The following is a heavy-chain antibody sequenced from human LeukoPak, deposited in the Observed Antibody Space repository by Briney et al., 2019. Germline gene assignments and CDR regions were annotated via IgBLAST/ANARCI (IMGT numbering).Heavy chain of an antibody. CDR1: GGSISTYY. J-gene: IGHJ4*02. CDR2: IRYSGSA. Sequence: SETLSLTCAVSGGSISTYYWSWIRQPPGKGLEWIGYIRYSGSANYNPSLRSRVTISIDTSKNQFSLKLSSVTAADTAVYHCARLVYDSRGYYFDYWGQGTLVTVSS. CDR3: ARLVYDSRGYYFDY. D-gene: IGHD3-22*01. V-gene: IGHV4-59*08.